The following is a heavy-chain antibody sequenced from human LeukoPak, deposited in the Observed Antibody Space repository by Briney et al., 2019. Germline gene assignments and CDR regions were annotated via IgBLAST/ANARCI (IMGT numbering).Heavy chain of an antibody. V-gene: IGHV4-39*01. D-gene: IGHD5-24*01. CDR2: IYYSGST. J-gene: IGHJ4*02. CDR1: GGSISSSSYY. Sequence: SETLSLTCTVSGGSISSSSYYWGWIRQPPGKGLEWIGSIYYSGSTYYNPSLKSRATISVDTSKNQFSLKLSSVTAADTAVYYCARQEMATITQDYWGQGTLVTVSS. CDR3: ARQEMATITQDY.